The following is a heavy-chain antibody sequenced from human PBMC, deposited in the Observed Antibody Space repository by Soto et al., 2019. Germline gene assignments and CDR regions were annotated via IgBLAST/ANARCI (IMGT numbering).Heavy chain of an antibody. Sequence: GGSLRLSCAASGFTFSSYGMHWVRQAPGKGLEWVAVIWYDGSNKYYADSVKGRFTISRDNSKNTLYLQMNSLRAEDTAVYYCARDNWNYGMFDYWGQGTLVTVSS. CDR1: GFTFSSYG. J-gene: IGHJ4*02. CDR3: ARDNWNYGMFDY. CDR2: IWYDGSNK. V-gene: IGHV3-33*01. D-gene: IGHD1-7*01.